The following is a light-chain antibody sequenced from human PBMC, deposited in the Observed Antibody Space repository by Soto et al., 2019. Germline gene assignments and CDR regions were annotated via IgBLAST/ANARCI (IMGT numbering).Light chain of an antibody. CDR3: SSYAGSATMI. J-gene: IGLJ2*01. V-gene: IGLV2-11*01. CDR2: DVT. Sequence: QSALTQPRSVSGSPGQSVTISCTGTSSDVGGYNYVSWYQQHPGKAPKLFIYDVTERPSGVADRFSASKSGNTASLTISGRQAEDEADYYWSSYAGSATMIFGGGTQLTVL. CDR1: SSDVGGYNY.